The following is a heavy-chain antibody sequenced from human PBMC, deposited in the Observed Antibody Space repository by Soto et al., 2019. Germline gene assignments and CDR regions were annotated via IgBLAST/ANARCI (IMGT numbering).Heavy chain of an antibody. CDR3: ERGGVAPYFYKGMDV. V-gene: IGHV1-18*01. Sequence: ASVKVSCKASGYTFTRSGISWVRQAPGQGLEWMGWISTYNGDTNYAQTFQGRVSMTTDTSTSTVYMELRRLRSDDTALFYCERGGVAPYFYKGMDVGGKGTRVTV. J-gene: IGHJ6*04. D-gene: IGHD5-12*01. CDR1: GYTFTRSG. CDR2: ISTYNGDT.